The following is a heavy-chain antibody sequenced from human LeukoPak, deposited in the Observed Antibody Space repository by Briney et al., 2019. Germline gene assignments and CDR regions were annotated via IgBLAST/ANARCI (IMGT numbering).Heavy chain of an antibody. CDR1: GFTFSNYW. Sequence: GGSLSLSCAAYGFTFSNYWMHWVRQAPGQGLVWVSRINSDERSTSYADYVKGRFTISRDNAKNTLYLQMNSLRAEDTAVYYCARLATKSYYDILTGYYYFDYWGQGTLVTVSS. D-gene: IGHD3-9*01. CDR3: ARLATKSYYDILTGYYYFDY. V-gene: IGHV3-74*01. J-gene: IGHJ4*02. CDR2: INSDERST.